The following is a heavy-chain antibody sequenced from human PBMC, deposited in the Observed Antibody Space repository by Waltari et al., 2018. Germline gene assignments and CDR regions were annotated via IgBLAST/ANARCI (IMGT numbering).Heavy chain of an antibody. D-gene: IGHD1-26*01. V-gene: IGHV4-38-2*02. CDR1: GYSISSGYY. CDR3: ARVGVIVGATNDAFDI. CDR2: IYHSGST. Sequence: QVQLQESGPGLVKPSETLSLTCTVSGYSISSGYYWGWIRQPPGKGLEWSGSIYHSGSTYYNPALKSRVTISVDTSKNQFSLKLSSVTAADTAVYYCARVGVIVGATNDAFDIWGQGTMVTVSS. J-gene: IGHJ3*02.